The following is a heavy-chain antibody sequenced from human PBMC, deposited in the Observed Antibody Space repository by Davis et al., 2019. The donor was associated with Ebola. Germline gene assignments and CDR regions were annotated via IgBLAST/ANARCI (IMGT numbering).Heavy chain of an antibody. V-gene: IGHV3-23*01. CDR1: GFTFSSYW. CDR3: AKRWELHYFDY. CDR2: IADSGGAT. J-gene: IGHJ4*02. D-gene: IGHD1-7*01. Sequence: PGGSLRLSCAASGFTFSSYWMHWVRQTPGKGLVWVSSIADSGGATYYTDSVKGRFAVPRDNSKNTLYLHMNSLRVEDTAVYYCAKRWELHYFDYWGQGALVAVSS.